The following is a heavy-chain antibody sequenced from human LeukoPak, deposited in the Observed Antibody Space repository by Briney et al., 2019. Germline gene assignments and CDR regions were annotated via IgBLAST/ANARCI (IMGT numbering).Heavy chain of an antibody. Sequence: PSETLSLTCSVSVGSISSSNYYWGWIPQPPGKGLEWIGSMYYSGSTYYNPSLKSRVTISVDTSKNQFSLKLSSVTAADTAVYYCARLDRYSSGWGDYWGQGTLVTVSS. D-gene: IGHD6-19*01. J-gene: IGHJ4*02. CDR1: VGSISSSNYY. CDR2: MYYSGST. CDR3: ARLDRYSSGWGDY. V-gene: IGHV4-39*01.